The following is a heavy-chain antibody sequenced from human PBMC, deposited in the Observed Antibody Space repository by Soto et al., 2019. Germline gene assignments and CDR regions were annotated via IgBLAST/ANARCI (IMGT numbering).Heavy chain of an antibody. CDR1: GGALRNNY. V-gene: IGHV4-34*01. Sequence: SETLSLTCGVYGGALRNNYWIWVRQPQGKGLEWIREVNHSAEATYHPPRHSRLTIPLGTSNIQFSLKMTSVTAVVTAMYFFRRGELFPRSWFDPRGQGTQVTVSS. J-gene: IGHJ5*01. D-gene: IGHD1-26*01. CDR3: RRGELFPRSWFDP. CDR2: VNHSAEA.